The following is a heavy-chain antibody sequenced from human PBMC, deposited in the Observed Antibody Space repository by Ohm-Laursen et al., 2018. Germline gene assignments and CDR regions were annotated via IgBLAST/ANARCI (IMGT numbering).Heavy chain of an antibody. D-gene: IGHD6-19*01. Sequence: SLRLSCAASGSTFSGYYMTWIRQAPGRGLEWVSYIDSSGSIIYYADSMKGRFTISRDNAKNSLYLHMNSLRAEDTAVYYCARGRRSVGTGSGDYWGQGTLVTVSS. V-gene: IGHV3-11*01. CDR1: GSTFSGYY. J-gene: IGHJ4*02. CDR3: ARGRRSVGTGSGDY. CDR2: IDSSGSII.